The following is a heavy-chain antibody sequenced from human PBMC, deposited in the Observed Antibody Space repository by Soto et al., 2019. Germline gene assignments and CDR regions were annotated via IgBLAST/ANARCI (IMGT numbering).Heavy chain of an antibody. CDR3: ARSPNYYYYGFDV. Sequence: SETLSLTCTVSGGSVSSGAFFWSWLRQSPGKRPEWIAYIYYSGSTNYNPSLKSRATISVDTSKSQFSLTLTSVAAADAATYYCARSPNYYYYGFDVWGQGTTVTVSS. D-gene: IGHD3-10*01. V-gene: IGHV4-61*08. CDR1: GGSVSSGAFF. CDR2: IYYSGST. J-gene: IGHJ6*02.